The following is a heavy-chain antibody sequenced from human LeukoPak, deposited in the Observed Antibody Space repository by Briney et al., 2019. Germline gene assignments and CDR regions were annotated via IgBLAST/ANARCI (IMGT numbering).Heavy chain of an antibody. V-gene: IGHV3-30*03. CDR2: ISYDGSNK. D-gene: IGHD4-23*01. J-gene: IGHJ4*02. CDR3: ARGRTTVVTLGGY. Sequence: GGSLRLSCAASGFTFSSYGMHWVRQAPGKGLEWVAVISYDGSNKYYADSVKGRFTISRDNSKNTLYLQMNSLRAEDTAVYCCARGRTTVVTLGGYWGQGTLVTVSS. CDR1: GFTFSSYG.